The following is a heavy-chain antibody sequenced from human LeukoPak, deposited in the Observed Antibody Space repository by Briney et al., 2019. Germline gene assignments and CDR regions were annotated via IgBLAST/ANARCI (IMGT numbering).Heavy chain of an antibody. V-gene: IGHV5-51*01. CDR1: GYSFTSYW. J-gene: IGHJ3*02. Sequence: GESLKISCKGSGYSFTSYWIGWVRQMPGKGLEWMGIIYPGDSDTRYSPSFQGQVTISADKSVSTAYLQRSSLKASDTAMYYCARRGYYYDSSVPDAFDIWGQGTMVTVSS. CDR3: ARRGYYYDSSVPDAFDI. CDR2: IYPGDSDT. D-gene: IGHD3-22*01.